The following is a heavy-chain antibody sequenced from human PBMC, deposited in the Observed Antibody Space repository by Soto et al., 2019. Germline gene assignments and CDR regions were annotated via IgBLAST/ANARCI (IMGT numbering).Heavy chain of an antibody. J-gene: IGHJ4*02. CDR3: ARDGGGYGAADY. CDR1: GGTFSSYG. D-gene: IGHD5-12*01. V-gene: IGHV1-69*01. CDR2: IISIFGTA. Sequence: QVQLVQSGAEVKKPGSSVKVSCKASGGTFSSYGISWVRQAPGQGLEWMGGIISIFGTANYAQKFQGRVTITAAESTSTAYMELSSLRSEDTAVYYCARDGGGYGAADYWGQGTLVTVSS.